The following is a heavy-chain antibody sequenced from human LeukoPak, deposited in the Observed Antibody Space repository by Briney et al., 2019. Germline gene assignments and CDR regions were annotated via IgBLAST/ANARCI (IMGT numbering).Heavy chain of an antibody. CDR2: ISSSSSYI. Sequence: PGGSLRLSCAASGFTFSSYSMNWVRQAPGKGLEWVSSISSSSSYIYYADSVKGRFTISRDNAKNSLYLQMNSLRAEDTAVYYCARVEAGCSSTSCYYDYWGQGTLVTVSS. CDR3: ARVEAGCSSTSCYYDY. V-gene: IGHV3-21*01. D-gene: IGHD2-2*01. CDR1: GFTFSSYS. J-gene: IGHJ4*02.